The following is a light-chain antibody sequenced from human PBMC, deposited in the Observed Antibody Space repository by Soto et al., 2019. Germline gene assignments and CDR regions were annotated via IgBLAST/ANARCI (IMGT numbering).Light chain of an antibody. J-gene: IGLJ1*01. V-gene: IGLV2-14*01. CDR2: EVS. CDR3: SSFTTTNTPYV. Sequence: QSALTQPASVSESPGRSITIYCTGTSSDVGGYKYVSWYQQHPGKAPKLMIYEVSTRPSGVSNRFSGSKSGNTASLTISGLQAEDEADYYCSSFTTTNTPYVFGPGTKVTVL. CDR1: SSDVGGYKY.